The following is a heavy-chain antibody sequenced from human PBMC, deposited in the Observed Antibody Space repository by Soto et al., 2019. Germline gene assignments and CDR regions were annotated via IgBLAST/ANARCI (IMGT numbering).Heavy chain of an antibody. Sequence: QVQLVQSGAEVSKPGASVKVSCKASGYTFTSNEITWVRQATGQGLEWMGWMNPNNGNTGYAQKFQGRVTMTTITSISTANMELSSLRSEETAVYYCARVVHGVYSWHFDLWGRGSLVTVSS. J-gene: IGHJ2*01. CDR1: GYTFTSNE. CDR2: MNPNNGNT. CDR3: ARVVHGVYSWHFDL. D-gene: IGHD4-17*01. V-gene: IGHV1-8*01.